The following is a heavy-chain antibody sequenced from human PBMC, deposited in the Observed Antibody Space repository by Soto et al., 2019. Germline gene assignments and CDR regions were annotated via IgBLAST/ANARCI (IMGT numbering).Heavy chain of an antibody. CDR3: ARSEMTYNWND. CDR2: ISGSRGSRGGT. D-gene: IGHD1-20*01. CDR1: GFTFSNFA. J-gene: IGHJ4*02. Sequence: GGSLRLSCAASGFTFSNFAMSWVRQAPGKGLEWVSAISGSRGSRGGTHYTDSVKGRFTISRDNFKNTVYLQMNNLRAEDTAIYYCARSEMTYNWNDWGQGALVTVSS. V-gene: IGHV3-23*01.